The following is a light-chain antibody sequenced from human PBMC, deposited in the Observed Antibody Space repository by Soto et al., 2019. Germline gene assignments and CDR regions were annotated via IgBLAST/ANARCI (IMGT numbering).Light chain of an antibody. J-gene: IGKJ1*01. V-gene: IGKV1-5*03. Sequence: DIQMTQSPSTLSGSVGDRVTITCRASQTISSWLAWYQQQPGKAPKLIIYKASTLKSGVPSRFSGSGSGTEFSLTISSLQPDDFAPSYCQHYNSYAEAFGQGTKVERK. CDR1: QTISSW. CDR3: QHYNSYAEA. CDR2: KAS.